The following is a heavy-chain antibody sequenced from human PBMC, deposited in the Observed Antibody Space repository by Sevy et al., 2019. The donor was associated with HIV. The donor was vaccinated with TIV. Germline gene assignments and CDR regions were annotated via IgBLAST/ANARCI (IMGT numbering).Heavy chain of an antibody. CDR3: ARDRRNYAGQYFDY. D-gene: IGHD3-16*01. V-gene: IGHV3-11*06. Sequence: GGSLRLSCAASGFTFSDYYMSRIRQAPGKGLEWVSDISSGGTYTNYADSVKGRFTISRDNAKNSLYLQMNSLTVEDTAVYYCARDRRNYAGQYFDYWGQGTLVTVSS. CDR1: GFTFSDYY. J-gene: IGHJ4*02. CDR2: ISSGGTYT.